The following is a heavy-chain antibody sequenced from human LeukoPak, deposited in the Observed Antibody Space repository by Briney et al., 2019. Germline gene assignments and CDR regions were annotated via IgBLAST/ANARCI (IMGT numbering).Heavy chain of an antibody. J-gene: IGHJ4*02. CDR3: ARRGYGGNTDY. D-gene: IGHD4-23*01. V-gene: IGHV3-21*01. Sequence: GGSLRLSSAASGFTFSSYSMNWVRQAPGKGLEWVSSISSSSSYIYYADSVEGRFTISRDNAKNSLYLQMNSLRAEDTAVYYCARRGYGGNTDYWGQGTLVTVSS. CDR1: GFTFSSYS. CDR2: ISSSSSYI.